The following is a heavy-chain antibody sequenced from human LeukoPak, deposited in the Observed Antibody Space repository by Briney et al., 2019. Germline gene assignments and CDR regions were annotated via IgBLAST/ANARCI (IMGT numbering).Heavy chain of an antibody. V-gene: IGHV4-39*01. D-gene: IGHD6-13*01. Sequence: SSETLSLTCTVSGGSIISSSHYWAWIRQPPGKGLEWIGSIYYNGGTFYSPSLKSRASISVDTSKNQFSLKLSSVTAADTSVYFWAREEASAADYWGQGTLVTVPS. CDR1: GGSIISSSHY. J-gene: IGHJ4*02. CDR2: IYYNGGT. CDR3: AREEASAADY.